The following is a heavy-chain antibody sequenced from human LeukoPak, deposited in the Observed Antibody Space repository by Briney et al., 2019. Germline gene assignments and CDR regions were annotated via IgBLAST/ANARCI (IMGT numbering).Heavy chain of an antibody. J-gene: IGHJ4*02. D-gene: IGHD6-13*01. Sequence: GGSLRLSCAASEFTFSSYAMAWVRQAPGKGLEWVSAISGSGGSTYYAGSVKGRFTISRDNSKNTLYLQMKSLRAEDTAVYYCARPLSGDSSSSPDYWGQGTLVTVSS. CDR2: ISGSGGST. CDR1: EFTFSSYA. CDR3: ARPLSGDSSSSPDY. V-gene: IGHV3-23*01.